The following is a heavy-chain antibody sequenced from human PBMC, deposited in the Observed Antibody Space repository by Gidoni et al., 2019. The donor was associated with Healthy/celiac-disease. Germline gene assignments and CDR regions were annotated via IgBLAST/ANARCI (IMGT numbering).Heavy chain of an antibody. CDR3: ARHEGPGEDDYGDYLDY. D-gene: IGHD4-17*01. CDR1: GGSISSRSYY. CDR2: IYYSGST. J-gene: IGHJ4*02. V-gene: IGHV4-39*01. Sequence: QLQLQESGPGLVKPSETLSLTCTVSGGSISSRSYYWGWIRQPPGKGLEWIGRIYYSGSTYYNPSLKSRVTISVDTSKNQFSLKLSSVTAAETAVYYCARHEGPGEDDYGDYLDYWGQGTLVTVSS.